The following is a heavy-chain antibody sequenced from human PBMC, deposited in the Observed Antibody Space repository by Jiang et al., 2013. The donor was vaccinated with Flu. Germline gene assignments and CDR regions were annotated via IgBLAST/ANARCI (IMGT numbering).Heavy chain of an antibody. CDR1: GFTFSSYA. D-gene: IGHD3-16*01. Sequence: VQLLESGGGVVQPGRSLRLSCAASGFTFSSYAMHWVRQAPGKGLEWVAVISYDGSNKYYADSVKGRFTISRDNSKNTLYLQMNSLRAEDTAVYYCATLDTYRAFDIWGQGTMVTSLQ. CDR2: ISYDGSNK. J-gene: IGHJ3*02. V-gene: IGHV3-30-3*01. CDR3: ATLDTYRAFDI.